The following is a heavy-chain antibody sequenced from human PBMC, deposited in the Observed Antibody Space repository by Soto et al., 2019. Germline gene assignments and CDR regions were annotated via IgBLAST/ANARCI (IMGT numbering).Heavy chain of an antibody. V-gene: IGHV4-59*01. CDR2: IYYSGGT. D-gene: IGHD3-9*01. CDR3: ARDFERSAIGP. J-gene: IGHJ5*02. Sequence: SETLSLTCTVSGGSISSYYWSWIRQPPGKGLEWIGYIYYSGGTNYNPSLKSRVTISVDTSKNQFSLKLSSVTAADTAVYFCARDFERSAIGPWGQGTSVTISS. CDR1: GGSISSYY.